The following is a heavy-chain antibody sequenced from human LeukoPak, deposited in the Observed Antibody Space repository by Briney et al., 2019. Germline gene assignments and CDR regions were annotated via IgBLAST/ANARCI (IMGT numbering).Heavy chain of an antibody. D-gene: IGHD1-26*01. CDR3: ASPSGSHGSDAFDI. J-gene: IGHJ3*02. CDR1: GGSISSYY. V-gene: IGHV4-4*07. Sequence: PSETLSLTCTVSGGSISSYYWSWIRQPAGKGLEWIGRIYTSGSTNYNPSLKSRVTMSVDTSKNQFSLKLSSVTAADTAVYYCASPSGSHGSDAFDIWGQGTMVTVSS. CDR2: IYTSGST.